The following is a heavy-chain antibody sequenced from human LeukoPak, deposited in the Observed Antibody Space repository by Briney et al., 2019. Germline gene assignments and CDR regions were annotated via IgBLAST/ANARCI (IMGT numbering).Heavy chain of an antibody. V-gene: IGHV3-23*01. J-gene: IGHJ4*02. CDR3: AKDRGDGDYYFDY. D-gene: IGHD4-17*01. CDR1: GFTFSSNA. CDR2: ISGSGGST. Sequence: PGGSLRPSCAASGFTFSSNAMSWVRQAPGKGLEWVSAISGSGGSTYYADSVKGRFTISRDNPKNTLYLQMNSLRAGDTAVYYCAKDRGDGDYYFDYWGQGTLVTVSS.